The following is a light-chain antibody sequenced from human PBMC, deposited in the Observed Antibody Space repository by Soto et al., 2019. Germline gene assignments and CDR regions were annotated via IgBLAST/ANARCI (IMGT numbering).Light chain of an antibody. CDR3: AAWDDSLSGWV. CDR2: KNN. Sequence: QSVLTQPPSASGTPGQRVTISCSGSSSNIGSNYVYWYQQLPGTAPKLLIYKNNQRSSGVPDRFSGSKSATSASLAISGLRSEDEADYYCAAWDDSLSGWVFGGGTKVTVL. J-gene: IGLJ3*02. V-gene: IGLV1-47*01. CDR1: SSNIGSNY.